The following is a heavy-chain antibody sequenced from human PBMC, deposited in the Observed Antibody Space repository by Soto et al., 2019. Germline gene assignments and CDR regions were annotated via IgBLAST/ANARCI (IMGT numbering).Heavy chain of an antibody. J-gene: IGHJ6*02. V-gene: IGHV4-30-2*01. CDR2: ISHSGDT. D-gene: IGHD1-26*01. Sequence: QVQLQESGSGLLKPSQTLSLTCAVSGESIISGAYSWSWIRQPPGKGLEWIGYISHSGDTYYNPSLKSRATISIDRSRDQCSLNLNFVTAADAAVYFCARDGAWRGFDVWGQGTTVTVSS. CDR1: GESIISGAYS. CDR3: ARDGAWRGFDV.